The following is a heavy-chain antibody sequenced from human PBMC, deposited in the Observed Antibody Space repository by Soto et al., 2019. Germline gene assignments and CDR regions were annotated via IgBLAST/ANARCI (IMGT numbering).Heavy chain of an antibody. V-gene: IGHV4-34*01. Sequence: SETLSLTCAVYGGSFSGYYWSWIRQPPGKGLEWIGEINHSGSTHYNPSLKSRVTISVDTSKNQFSLKLSSVTAADTAVYYCARGCGFVFGVVIWPHHGWFDPWGQGTLVAVSS. D-gene: IGHD3-3*01. CDR2: INHSGST. J-gene: IGHJ5*02. CDR1: GGSFSGYY. CDR3: ARGCGFVFGVVIWPHHGWFDP.